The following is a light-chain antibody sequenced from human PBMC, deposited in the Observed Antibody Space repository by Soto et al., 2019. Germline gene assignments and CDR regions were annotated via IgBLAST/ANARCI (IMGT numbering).Light chain of an antibody. Sequence: QSVLTQPPSASGTPGQMVTISCSGSSSNIESNTVTWYQQLPGTAPKLVIYSNYDRPSGVPDRFSGSTSGTSASLVIRGLQSEDEADYYCAAWDDILNGYVFGGGTRSPS. CDR2: SNY. CDR1: SSNIESNT. CDR3: AAWDDILNGYV. J-gene: IGLJ1*01. V-gene: IGLV1-44*01.